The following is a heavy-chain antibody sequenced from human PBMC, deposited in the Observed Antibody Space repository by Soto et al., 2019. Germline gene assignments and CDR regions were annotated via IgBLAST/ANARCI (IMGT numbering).Heavy chain of an antibody. CDR3: ARDPYYYAGESPY. V-gene: IGHV4-61*01. CDR2: IYYGGST. CDR1: GGSVSSGSYY. D-gene: IGHD3-10*01. Sequence: SETLSLTCTVSGGSVSSGSYYWSWIRQPPGKGLEWIGYIYYGGSTNYNPSLKSRVTISVDTSKNQFSLKLSSVTAADTAVYYCARDPYYYAGESPYWGQGTLVTVSS. J-gene: IGHJ4*02.